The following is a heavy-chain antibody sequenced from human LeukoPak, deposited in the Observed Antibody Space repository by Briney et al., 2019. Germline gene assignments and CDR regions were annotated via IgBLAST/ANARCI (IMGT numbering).Heavy chain of an antibody. CDR2: ISYDGSNK. CDR3: AYLLCRGAPSRGSGSGSYPTDY. D-gene: IGHD3-10*01. CDR1: GFTFSSYG. Sequence: GGSPRLSCAASGFTFSSYGMHWVRQAPGKGLEWVAVISYDGSNKYYADSVKGRFTISRDNSKNTLYLQMNSLRAEDTAVYYCAYLLCRGAPSRGSGSGSYPTDYWGQGTLVTVSS. V-gene: IGHV3-30*03. J-gene: IGHJ4*02.